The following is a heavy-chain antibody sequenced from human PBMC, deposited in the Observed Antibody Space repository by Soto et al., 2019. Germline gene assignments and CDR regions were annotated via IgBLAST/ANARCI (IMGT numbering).Heavy chain of an antibody. D-gene: IGHD1-26*01. CDR1: GGTFSSYP. CDR3: ARVGYVTNYGMAA. CDR2: IIPFFGTS. Sequence: SVKVSCKASGGTFSSYPLNWVRRAPGQGLEWMGGIIPFFGTSNYAQKFQGRVTITADESASTVYMELRSRRSEDTAVYYCARVGYVTNYGMAAWGQGTTDTVSS. J-gene: IGHJ6*02. V-gene: IGHV1-69*13.